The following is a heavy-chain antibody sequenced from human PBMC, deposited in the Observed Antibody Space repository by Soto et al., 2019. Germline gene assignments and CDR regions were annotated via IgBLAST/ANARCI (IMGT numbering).Heavy chain of an antibody. J-gene: IGHJ6*02. D-gene: IGHD3-22*01. CDR3: ARGRGYYDSSWVYYYGMDV. CDR1: GGSINSYY. CDR2: IYTSGST. Sequence: SETLSLTCTVSGGSINSYYWSWIRQPAGKGLEWIGRIYTSGSTNYNPSVKSRVTMSVDTAKNQFSLKLSSVTAADTAVCYCARGRGYYDSSWVYYYGMDVWGQGTTVTVSS. V-gene: IGHV4-4*07.